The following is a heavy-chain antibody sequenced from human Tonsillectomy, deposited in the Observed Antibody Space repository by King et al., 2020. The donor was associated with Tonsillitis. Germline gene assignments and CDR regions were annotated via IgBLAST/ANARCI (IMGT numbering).Heavy chain of an antibody. CDR1: GFTFDDYA. CDR2: ISDYGEAT. CDR3: AKSELENCSGGTCSLFDL. V-gene: IGHV3-43*02. J-gene: IGHJ4*01. Sequence: VQLVESGGGVVQPEGSLRLSCAASGFTFDDYAMNWVRQAPGRSLEWVATISDYGEATYIADSVKGRFTISRDNSKNSLYLQMNSLRSEETAFYFCAKSELENCSGGTCSLFDLWGHGTVVTVSS. D-gene: IGHD2-15*01.